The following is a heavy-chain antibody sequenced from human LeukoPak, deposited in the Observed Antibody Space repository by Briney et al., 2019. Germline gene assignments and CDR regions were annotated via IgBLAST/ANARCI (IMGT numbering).Heavy chain of an antibody. V-gene: IGHV3-74*01. J-gene: IGHJ4*02. CDR1: GFTFSTYW. D-gene: IGHD6-13*01. CDR3: ARDLNALLQNYRSTWYPADY. CDR2: INNDGSDT. Sequence: GGSLRLSCAASGFTFSTYWMNWVRQVPGKGLVWVSRINNDGSDTAYAGSVKGRFTISRDNAKNTLYLQMNSLRAEDSAVYFCARDLNALLQNYRSTWYPADYWGQGTLVTVSS.